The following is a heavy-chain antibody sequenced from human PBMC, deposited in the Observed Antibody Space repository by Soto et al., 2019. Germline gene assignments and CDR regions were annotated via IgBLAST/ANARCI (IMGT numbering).Heavy chain of an antibody. V-gene: IGHV3-30*18. Sequence: QVKLVESGGGVVQPGKSLRLSCAASGLTFSKFVMHWVRQAPGEGLEWVATISFDGNTKYYSDSVKGRFAISRDNTKNTLDLQMNSLRGEDTAVYYCAKESVGDYEPHDAFDIWGQGTMVTVSS. CDR2: ISFDGNTK. J-gene: IGHJ3*02. D-gene: IGHD4-17*01. CDR1: GLTFSKFV. CDR3: AKESVGDYEPHDAFDI.